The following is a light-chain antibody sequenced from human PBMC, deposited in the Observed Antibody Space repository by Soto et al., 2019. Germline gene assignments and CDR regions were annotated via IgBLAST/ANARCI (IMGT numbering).Light chain of an antibody. CDR1: FSDVGGYDF. CDR2: DVN. V-gene: IGLV2-14*01. Sequence: QSVLTQPASVSGSPGQSIAISCTGTFSDVGGYDFVAWYQQHPGKAPKVIIYDVNNRPSGVSNRFFGSKSGNTASLTISGLQTEDEADYYCGSYSTSGSVVFGGGTKLPS. CDR3: GSYSTSGSVV. J-gene: IGLJ2*01.